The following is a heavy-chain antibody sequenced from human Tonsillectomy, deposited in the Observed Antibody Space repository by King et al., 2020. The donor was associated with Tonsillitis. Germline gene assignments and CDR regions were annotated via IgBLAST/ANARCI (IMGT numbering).Heavy chain of an antibody. J-gene: IGHJ4*02. CDR3: AKGPNFGGDYFDY. CDR2: ISTSGGGT. V-gene: IGHV3-23*04. Sequence: QLVQSGGGLVQPGGSLRLSCAASGFTFSSYAMSWVRQAPGKGLEWVSTISTSGGGTYYADSAKGRFTITRDNSKNTLYLQMNSLRAEDTAVYYCAKGPNFGGDYFDYWGQGTLVTVSS. D-gene: IGHD3-10*01. CDR1: GFTFSSYA.